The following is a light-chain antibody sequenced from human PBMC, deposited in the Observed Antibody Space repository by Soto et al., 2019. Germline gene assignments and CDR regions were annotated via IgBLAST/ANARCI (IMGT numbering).Light chain of an antibody. V-gene: IGLV2-14*01. CDR2: DVS. Sequence: QSVLTQPASVSRSPGQSITISCTGTSSDVGGYNYVSWYQQHPGKAPKLMIYDVSNRPSGVSNGFSGSKSGNTASLTISGLQAEDEADYYFSSYASSSTLQVFGTGTKVTVL. CDR1: SSDVGGYNY. CDR3: SSYASSSTLQV. J-gene: IGLJ1*01.